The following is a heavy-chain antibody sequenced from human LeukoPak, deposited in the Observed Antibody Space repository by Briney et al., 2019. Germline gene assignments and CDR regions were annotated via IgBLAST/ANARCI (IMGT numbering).Heavy chain of an antibody. CDR1: GFTFSSYA. V-gene: IGHV3-23*01. Sequence: GGSLRLSCAASGFTFSSYAMSWVRQAPGKGLEWVSAISGSGGSTYYADSVKGRFTISRDNSKNTLYLQMNSLRAEDTAVYYCTKDREGYYYDSSVYWGQGTLVTVSS. D-gene: IGHD3-22*01. J-gene: IGHJ4*02. CDR2: ISGSGGST. CDR3: TKDREGYYYDSSVY.